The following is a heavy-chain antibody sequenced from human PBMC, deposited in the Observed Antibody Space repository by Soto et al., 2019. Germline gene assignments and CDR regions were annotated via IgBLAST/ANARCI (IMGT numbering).Heavy chain of an antibody. D-gene: IGHD3-16*02. J-gene: IGHJ4*02. V-gene: IGHV1-69*05. CDR1: GGTFSSYA. Sequence: QVQLVQSGAEVKKPGSSVKVSCKASGGTFSSYAISWVRQAPGQGLEWMGGIIPIFGTANYAQKFQGRVTXTXXESTSTAYMELSSLRAEDTAVYYCARAGLLSGGVIGSLLDYWGQGTLVTVSS. CDR3: ARAGLLSGGVIGSLLDY. CDR2: IIPIFGTA.